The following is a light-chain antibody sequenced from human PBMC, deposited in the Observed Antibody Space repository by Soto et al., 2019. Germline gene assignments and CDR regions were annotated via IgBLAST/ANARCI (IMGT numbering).Light chain of an antibody. J-gene: IGKJ5*01. Sequence: DIQLTQSPSFLSASVGDRVTITCRASQGISSYLAWYQQKPGKAPKLLIYAASTLQSGVPSRFSGSGSGTEFTLTISSLQPEDFATYYCQQLNSYPITFGQATRLESK. CDR1: QGISSY. CDR2: AAS. CDR3: QQLNSYPIT. V-gene: IGKV1-9*01.